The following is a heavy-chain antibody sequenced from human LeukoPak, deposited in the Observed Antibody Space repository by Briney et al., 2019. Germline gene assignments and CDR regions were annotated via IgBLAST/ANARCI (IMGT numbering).Heavy chain of an antibody. Sequence: GSLRLSCAASRFTFSDYAIHWVRQAPGKGLEWVTVISYDGSDKCYADSVKGRFTISRDNSKNTLYLQMNSLRAEDTAVYYCARAARSSDYYMDVWGKGTTVTVSS. CDR2: ISYDGSDK. CDR1: RFTFSDYA. J-gene: IGHJ6*03. V-gene: IGHV3-30-3*01. D-gene: IGHD6-13*01. CDR3: ARAARSSDYYMDV.